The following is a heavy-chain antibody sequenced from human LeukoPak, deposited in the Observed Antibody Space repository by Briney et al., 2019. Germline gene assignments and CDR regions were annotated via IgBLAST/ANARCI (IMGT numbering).Heavy chain of an antibody. D-gene: IGHD3-22*01. CDR3: ARGGNDYYDSSGYQPRVTYVFDI. CDR2: IKPDSGGT. J-gene: IGHJ3*02. CDR1: GYTFTGHY. V-gene: IGHV1-2*02. Sequence: GASVKVSCKASGYTFTGHYMHWVRQAPGQGLEWMGWIKPDSGGTSYAQKFQGRVTMTRDTSISTAYLELSSLRSDDAAVYYCARGGNDYYDSSGYQPRVTYVFDIWGQGTMVTVSS.